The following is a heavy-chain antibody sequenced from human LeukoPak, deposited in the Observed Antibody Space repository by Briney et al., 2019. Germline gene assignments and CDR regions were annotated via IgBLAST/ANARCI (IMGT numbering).Heavy chain of an antibody. J-gene: IGHJ6*03. CDR3: ARGVGITIFGVAKPSYYYMDV. Sequence: SVKVSSTASGGTFSSYAMSWVRQAPGHGLEWMGGIIPIFGTANYAQKFQGRVTITTDESTSTAYMELSSLRSEDTAVYYCARGVGITIFGVAKPSYYYMDVWGKGATVTVSS. D-gene: IGHD3-3*01. CDR2: IIPIFGTA. CDR1: GGTFSSYA. V-gene: IGHV1-69*05.